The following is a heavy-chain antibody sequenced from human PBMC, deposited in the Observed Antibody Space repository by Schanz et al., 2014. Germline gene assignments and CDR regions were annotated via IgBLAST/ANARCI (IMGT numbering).Heavy chain of an antibody. CDR2: ISFSGNTI. J-gene: IGHJ4*02. D-gene: IGHD2-15*01. Sequence: QVQLVESGGGLVKPGGSLRLSCAASGFTFSDYYMSWIRQAPGKGLEWISYISFSGNTIYYADSVKGRFTISRDNSRNTVYLQMSSLRAEDTAVYYCVKDDRGDVVVVAANYWGQGAQVIVSS. CDR3: VKDDRGDVVVVAANY. V-gene: IGHV3-11*01. CDR1: GFTFSDYY.